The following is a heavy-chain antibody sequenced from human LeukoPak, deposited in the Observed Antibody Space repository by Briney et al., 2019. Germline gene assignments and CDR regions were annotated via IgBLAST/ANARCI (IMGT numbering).Heavy chain of an antibody. Sequence: GGSLRLSCATSGFTFSQFGMTWVRQPPGKGLEWVASFDGDAHGTYYADSVKGRCTISSDNSKNTVYLQMNSLRADDTAIYYCAKARIIGVGWAQFDSWGQGSLVTVSS. V-gene: IGHV3-23*01. CDR3: AKARIIGVGWAQFDS. D-gene: IGHD2-21*01. J-gene: IGHJ4*02. CDR2: FDGDAHGT. CDR1: GFTFSQFG.